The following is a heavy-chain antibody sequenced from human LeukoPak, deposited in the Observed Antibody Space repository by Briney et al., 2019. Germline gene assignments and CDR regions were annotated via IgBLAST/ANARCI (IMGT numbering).Heavy chain of an antibody. CDR3: ARPSQYGSGTDYYFDS. V-gene: IGHV3-73*01. Sequence: GGSLRLSCAASGFMFSGSPMHWVRQASGKGLEWVGHISTKANNYATIYAASVKGRFTISRDESKNTAYLQMNSLKTEDTAVYYCARPSQYGSGTDYYFDSWGQGTLVTVSS. D-gene: IGHD3-10*01. J-gene: IGHJ4*02. CDR1: GFMFSGSP. CDR2: ISTKANNYAT.